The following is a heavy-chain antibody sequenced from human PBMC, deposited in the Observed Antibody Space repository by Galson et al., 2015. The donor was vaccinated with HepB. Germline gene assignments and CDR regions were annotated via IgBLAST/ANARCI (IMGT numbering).Heavy chain of an antibody. CDR2: ISGSGGST. Sequence: SLRLSCAASGFTFSSYAMSWVRQAPGKGLEWVSAISGSGGSTYYADSVKGRFTISRDNSKNTLYLQMNSLRAEDTAVYYCAKDRSEMTTVTTILDYWGQGTLVTVSS. D-gene: IGHD4-17*01. J-gene: IGHJ4*02. V-gene: IGHV3-23*01. CDR3: AKDRSEMTTVTTILDY. CDR1: GFTFSSYA.